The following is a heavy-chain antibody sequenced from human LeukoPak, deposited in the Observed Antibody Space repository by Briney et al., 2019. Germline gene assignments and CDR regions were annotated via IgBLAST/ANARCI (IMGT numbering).Heavy chain of an antibody. D-gene: IGHD3-22*01. Sequence: GGSLTLSCAASGFTVSSNYMTWLRQAPGKGLEWVSGISWNSGSIGYADSVKGRFTISRDNAKNSLYLQMNSLRAEDTALYYCAKGIEHYYDSSGYYHDAFDIWGQGTMVTVSS. V-gene: IGHV3-9*01. CDR1: GFTVSSNY. J-gene: IGHJ3*02. CDR2: ISWNSGSI. CDR3: AKGIEHYYDSSGYYHDAFDI.